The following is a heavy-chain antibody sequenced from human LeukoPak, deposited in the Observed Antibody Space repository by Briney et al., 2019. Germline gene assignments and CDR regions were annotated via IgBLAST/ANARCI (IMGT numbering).Heavy chain of an antibody. J-gene: IGHJ4*02. CDR1: GFTFGDYA. Sequence: GGSLRLSCTASGFTFGDYAMSWVRQAPGKGLEWVGFIRSKAYGGTTEYAASVKGRFTISRDDSKSIAYLQMNSLKTEDTAVYFCTGEVRISMVRGVLTTDYWGQGTLVTVSS. D-gene: IGHD3-10*01. V-gene: IGHV3-49*04. CDR2: IRSKAYGGTT. CDR3: TGEVRISMVRGVLTTDY.